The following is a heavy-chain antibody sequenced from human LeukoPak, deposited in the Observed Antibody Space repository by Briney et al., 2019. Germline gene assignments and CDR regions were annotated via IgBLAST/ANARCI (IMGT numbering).Heavy chain of an antibody. CDR3: ARKDQLLDDAFDI. J-gene: IGHJ3*02. D-gene: IGHD1-1*01. CDR1: GYTFTSYT. Sequence: ASVKVSCKTSGYTFTSYTVTWVRQAPGQGLEYMGWISPYNGNTNSAQNVQDRLIMTTDTSTSTAYRELRSLTSDDTAVYFCARKDQLLDDAFDIWGQGTMVTVSS. CDR2: ISPYNGNT. V-gene: IGHV1-18*04.